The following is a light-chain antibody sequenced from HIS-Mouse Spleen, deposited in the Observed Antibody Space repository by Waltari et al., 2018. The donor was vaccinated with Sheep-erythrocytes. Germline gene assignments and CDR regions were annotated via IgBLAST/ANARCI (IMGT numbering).Light chain of an antibody. Sequence: DIQMTQSPSSLSASVEDRVTITCRASQGIRNDLDWYQQKPGKAPKRLIYAASSLQSGVPSRFSGSGSGTEITLTISSLQPEDFATYYCLQHNSYPHTFGQGTKLEIK. CDR1: QGIRND. CDR2: AAS. J-gene: IGKJ2*01. CDR3: LQHNSYPHT. V-gene: IGKV1-17*01.